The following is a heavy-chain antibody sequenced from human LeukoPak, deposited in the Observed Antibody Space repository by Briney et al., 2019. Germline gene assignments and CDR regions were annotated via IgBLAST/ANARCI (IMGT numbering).Heavy chain of an antibody. V-gene: IGHV3-30*02. D-gene: IGHD6-19*01. CDR3: AKEGYSSGWYEDY. Sequence: GGSLRLSCAASGFTFSNYAIHWVRQAPGKGLEWVAFIRYDGSNKYYADSVKGRFTISRDNSKNTLYLQMSSLRAEDTAVYYCAKEGYSSGWYEDYWGQGTLVTVSS. CDR2: IRYDGSNK. CDR1: GFTFSNYA. J-gene: IGHJ4*02.